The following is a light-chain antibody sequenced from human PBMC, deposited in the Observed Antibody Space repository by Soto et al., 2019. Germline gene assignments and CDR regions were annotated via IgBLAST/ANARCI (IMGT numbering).Light chain of an antibody. V-gene: IGKV3-15*01. J-gene: IGKJ1*01. CDR3: QQFNNWSGS. CDR2: AAS. CDR1: QSVGSN. Sequence: EIMLTQSPATLSVSPGDRATLSCRASQSVGSNLAWYQQKPGQAPRLLIYAASTRAADIPARFSGSGSGTEFTHTINSLQSEDFAVYYCQQFNNWSGSFGQGTKVEIK.